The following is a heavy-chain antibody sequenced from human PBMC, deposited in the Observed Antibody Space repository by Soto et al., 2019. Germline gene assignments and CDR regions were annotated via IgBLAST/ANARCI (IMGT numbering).Heavy chain of an antibody. CDR3: ARNSGYDYVDWFDP. Sequence: QVQLVQSGAEVKKPGASVKVSCKASGYTFTSYAMHWVRQAPGQRLEWMGWINAGNGNTKYSQKFQGRVTITRDTSASTAYMELSSLRSEDTAVYYCARNSGYDYVDWFDPWGQGTLVTVSS. CDR1: GYTFTSYA. J-gene: IGHJ5*02. D-gene: IGHD5-12*01. V-gene: IGHV1-3*01. CDR2: INAGNGNT.